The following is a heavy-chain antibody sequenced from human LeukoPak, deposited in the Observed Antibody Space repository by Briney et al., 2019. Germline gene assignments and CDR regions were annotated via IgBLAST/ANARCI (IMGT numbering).Heavy chain of an antibody. V-gene: IGHV3-66*01. D-gene: IGHD3-10*01. Sequence: TGGSLRLSCAASGFTVSSNYMSWVRQAPGKGLEWVSVIYSGGSTYYADSVKGRFTISRDNPKNTLYLQMNSLRAEDTAVYYCAREFGGYYFDYWGQGTLVTVSS. J-gene: IGHJ4*02. CDR3: AREFGGYYFDY. CDR1: GFTVSSNY. CDR2: IYSGGST.